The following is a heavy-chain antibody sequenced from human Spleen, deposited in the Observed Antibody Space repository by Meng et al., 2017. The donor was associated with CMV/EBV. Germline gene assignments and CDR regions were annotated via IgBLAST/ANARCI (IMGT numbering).Heavy chain of an antibody. CDR3: ARVPPYSSGCPGDY. J-gene: IGHJ4*02. CDR2: IGTISSYT. V-gene: IGHV3-21*01. CDR1: GFSFSDYS. Sequence: GGSLRLSCAASGFSFSDYSLNWVRQAPGKGLEWVSSIGTISSYTYYADSVKGRFTISRDNAENSVVLQMNSLRAEDTAVYYCARVPPYSSGCPGDYWGQGTLVTVSS. D-gene: IGHD6-25*01.